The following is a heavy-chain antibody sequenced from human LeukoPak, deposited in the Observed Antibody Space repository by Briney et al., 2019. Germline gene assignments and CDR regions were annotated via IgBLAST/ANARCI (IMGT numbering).Heavy chain of an antibody. CDR1: GGSFSGYY. D-gene: IGHD2-2*01. J-gene: IGHJ5*02. V-gene: IGHV4-34*01. CDR3: ARAGSTSCCNWFDP. Sequence: SETLSLTCAVYGGSFSGYYWSWIRQPPGKGLEWIGEINHSGSTNYNPSLKSRVTISVDTSKNQFSLKLSSVTAADTAVYYCARAGSTSCCNWFDPWGQGTLVTVSS. CDR2: INHSGST.